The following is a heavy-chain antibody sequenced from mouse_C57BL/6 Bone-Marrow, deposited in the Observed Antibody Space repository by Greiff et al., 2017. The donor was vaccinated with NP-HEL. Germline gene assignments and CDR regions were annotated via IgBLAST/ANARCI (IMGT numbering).Heavy chain of an antibody. D-gene: IGHD2-3*01. CDR2: ISDGGSYT. J-gene: IGHJ1*03. V-gene: IGHV5-4*03. CDR1: GFTFSSYA. Sequence: EVKLQESGGGLVKPGGSLKLSCAASGFTFSSYAMSWVRQTPEKRLEWVATISDGGSYTYYPDNVKGRFTISRDNAKNNLYLQMSHLKSEDTAMYYCARGGDDGYYVARWYFDVWGTGTTVTVSS. CDR3: ARGGDDGYYVARWYFDV.